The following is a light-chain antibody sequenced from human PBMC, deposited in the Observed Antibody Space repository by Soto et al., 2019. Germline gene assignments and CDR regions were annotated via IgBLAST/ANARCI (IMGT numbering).Light chain of an antibody. CDR1: QSISNW. J-gene: IGKJ4*01. Sequence: DIQMTQSPSTLSASVGDRVTITCRASQSISNWLAWYQQKPGKAPKLLIYAASSLQSGVPSRFSGSGSGTDFTLTISSLQPEDFATYYCQQSYSTPQVTFGGGTKVEIK. CDR3: QQSYSTPQVT. V-gene: IGKV1-39*01. CDR2: AAS.